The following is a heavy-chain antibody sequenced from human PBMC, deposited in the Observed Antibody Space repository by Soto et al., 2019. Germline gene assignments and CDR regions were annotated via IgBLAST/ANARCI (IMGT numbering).Heavy chain of an antibody. Sequence: QVPLVQSGAEVRKPGASVTVSCRSSGDSFNDYYIHWVRPAPGQGFEWMGWINPNGGVTKYAQKFQGWVSMTRDTSIRTVYMQLSRLRSDDTAVYYCARESGGATATLDYYYFDMDVGGTGTTVTVSS. CDR1: GDSFNDYY. CDR3: ARESGGATATLDYYYFDMDV. V-gene: IGHV1-2*04. CDR2: INPNGGVT. D-gene: IGHD5-12*01. J-gene: IGHJ6*03.